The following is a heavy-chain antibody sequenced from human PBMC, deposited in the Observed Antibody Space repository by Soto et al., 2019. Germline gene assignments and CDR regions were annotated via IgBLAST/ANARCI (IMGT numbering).Heavy chain of an antibody. V-gene: IGHV5-51*03. D-gene: IGHD3-10*01. CDR2: IFPSDSNT. CDR1: GYTFITHW. J-gene: IGHJ4*02. CDR3: XXXXYXSVDY. Sequence: EVQLVQSGAEVKKPGESLKISCRASGYTFITHWIGWVRQMPGKGLEWVGIIFPSDSNTKYNPSLQGHVTISVDKSXXXXXXXXXXXXXXXXAMXXXXXXXYXSVDYWGQGTLVTVSS.